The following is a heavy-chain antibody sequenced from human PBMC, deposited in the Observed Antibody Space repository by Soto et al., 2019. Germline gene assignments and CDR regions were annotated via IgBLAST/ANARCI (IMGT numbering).Heavy chain of an antibody. V-gene: IGHV3-23*01. J-gene: IGHJ4*02. Sequence: HPGGSLRLSCAASGFTFSTYAMSWVRQAPGRGLEWVAGISDSGSGTYFADYVKGRFTISRDNSKNTLYLQMNSLRPEDTAMYYCATDSGTVAMWSFDDRGRGTLVTVSA. CDR2: ISDSGSGT. CDR1: GFTFSTYA. CDR3: ATDSGTVAMWSFDD. D-gene: IGHD2-21*01.